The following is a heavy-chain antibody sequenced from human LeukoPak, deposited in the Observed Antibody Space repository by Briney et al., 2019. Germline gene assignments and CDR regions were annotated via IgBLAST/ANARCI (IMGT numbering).Heavy chain of an antibody. CDR1: GFTVSSNY. Sequence: GGSLRLSCAASGFTVSSNYMSWVRQAPGKGLEWVSVIYSGGSTYYADSVKGRFTISRDNSKNTLYLQMNSLRAEDTAVYYCARARKYYGSGSYYYDYWGQGTLVTVSP. D-gene: IGHD3-10*01. CDR3: ARARKYYGSGSYYYDY. V-gene: IGHV3-66*01. J-gene: IGHJ4*02. CDR2: IYSGGST.